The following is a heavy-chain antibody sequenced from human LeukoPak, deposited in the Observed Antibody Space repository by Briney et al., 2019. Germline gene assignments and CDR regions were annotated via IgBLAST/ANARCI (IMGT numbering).Heavy chain of an antibody. Sequence: ASVTVSCTVSGYTLTELSMHWVRQAPGKGLEWMGGFDPEDGETIYAQKFQGRVTMTEDTSTGTAYMELSSLRSEDTAVYYCATVLRGAAAGYDTNGWFDPWGQGTLVTVSS. CDR3: ATVLRGAAAGYDTNGWFDP. V-gene: IGHV1-24*01. CDR2: FDPEDGET. D-gene: IGHD6-13*01. J-gene: IGHJ5*02. CDR1: GYTLTELS.